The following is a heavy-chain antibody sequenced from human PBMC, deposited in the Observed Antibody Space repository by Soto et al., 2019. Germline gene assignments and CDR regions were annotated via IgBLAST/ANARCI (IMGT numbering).Heavy chain of an antibody. V-gene: IGHV4-4*02. Sequence: SETLSLTCAVSGGSISSGNWWSWVRQSPGKELEWIGEIYHSGITNYNPYLKSRITISVDNSENQLSLSLNSVTAADTAVYYCARNVRYYIDYWGQGTLVTVSS. CDR2: IYHSGIT. CDR1: GGSISSGNW. J-gene: IGHJ4*02. CDR3: ARNVRYYIDY.